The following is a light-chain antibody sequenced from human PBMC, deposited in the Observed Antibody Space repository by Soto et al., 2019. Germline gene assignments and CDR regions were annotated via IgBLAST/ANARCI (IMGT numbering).Light chain of an antibody. CDR3: QQLNRYPLT. J-gene: IGKJ4*01. Sequence: IQLTQSPSSLSASVGDRVTITCRASQGISSYLDWYQQKPGKAPELLIYAASTLQSGVPSRFSGSGSGTDFTLTISSLQPEDFATYYCQQLNRYPLTFGGGTKVEIK. CDR2: AAS. CDR1: QGISSY. V-gene: IGKV1-9*01.